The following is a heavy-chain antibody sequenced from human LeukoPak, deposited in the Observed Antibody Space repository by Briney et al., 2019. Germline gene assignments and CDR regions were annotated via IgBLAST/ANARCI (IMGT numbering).Heavy chain of an antibody. CDR3: TKDPNGDYVGAFDP. CDR2: IIGSHGPT. D-gene: IGHD4-17*01. CDR1: GFPFDDFG. V-gene: IGHV3-23*01. Sequence: PGGSLRLSWPASGFPFDDFGLSWFRKAPGRGWEGASSIIGSHGPTYNTDSVKGRFTISRDNSQNTLYLQMNSLRAEDTAVYYCTKDPNGDYVGAFDPWGQGTLVTVSS. J-gene: IGHJ5*02.